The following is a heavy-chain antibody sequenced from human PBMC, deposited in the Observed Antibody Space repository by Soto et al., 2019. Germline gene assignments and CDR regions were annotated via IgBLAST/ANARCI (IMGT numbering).Heavy chain of an antibody. CDR3: ARGQGAAACHSNFDY. CDR1: GGSISGTTYS. J-gene: IGHJ4*02. Sequence: QLQLQESGSGLVKPSQTLSLTCAVSGGSISGTTYSWSWIRQPPGKGLEWIGYIYDSGNTYYNPSLKSQFSISVDRSKNQFSLKLSSVTAADTVVYYCARGQGAAACHSNFDYWGQGALVTVSS. D-gene: IGHD6-13*01. V-gene: IGHV4-30-2*01. CDR2: IYDSGNT.